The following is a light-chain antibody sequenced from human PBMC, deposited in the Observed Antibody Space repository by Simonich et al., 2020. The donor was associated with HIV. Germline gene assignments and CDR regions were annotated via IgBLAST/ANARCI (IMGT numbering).Light chain of an antibody. V-gene: IGKV3-15*01. CDR3: QQYNNWPYT. CDR1: QSVSSN. CDR2: GAS. Sequence: EIVMTQSPATLSVSPGERATLSCRASQSVSSNLAWYQQNPGQAPRLLIYGASTRATAIPARFSGSGSGTAFTLTISSLQSADFAVYYCQQYNNWPYTFGQGTKLEIK. J-gene: IGKJ2*01.